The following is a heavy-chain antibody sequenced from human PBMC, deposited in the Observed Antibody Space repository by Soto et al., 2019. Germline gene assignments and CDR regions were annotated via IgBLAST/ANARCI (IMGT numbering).Heavy chain of an antibody. D-gene: IGHD3-10*01. CDR1: GFTFSSYW. V-gene: IGHV3-7*01. CDR3: ARDGYYGSGSYRRYYYYMDV. J-gene: IGHJ6*03. Sequence: GGSLRLSCAASGFTFSSYWMSWVRQAPGKGLEWVANIKQDGSEKYYVDSVKGRFTISRDNAKNSLYLQMNSLRAEDTAVYYCARDGYYGSGSYRRYYYYMDVWGKGTTVTVSS. CDR2: IKQDGSEK.